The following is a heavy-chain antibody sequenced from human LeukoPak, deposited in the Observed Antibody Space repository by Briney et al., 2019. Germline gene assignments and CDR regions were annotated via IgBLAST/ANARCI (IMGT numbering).Heavy chain of an antibody. CDR2: IWYDGSNK. V-gene: IGHV3-33*06. D-gene: IGHD1-20*01. J-gene: IGHJ3*02. CDR3: AKSSNWNPYDAFDN. CDR1: GFTFSSYG. Sequence: PGRSLRLSCAASGFTFSSYGMHWVRQAPGKGLEWVAVIWYDGSNKYYADSVKGRFTISRDNSKNTLYLQMNSLGAEDTAVYHCAKSSNWNPYDAFDNWGQGTMVTVSS.